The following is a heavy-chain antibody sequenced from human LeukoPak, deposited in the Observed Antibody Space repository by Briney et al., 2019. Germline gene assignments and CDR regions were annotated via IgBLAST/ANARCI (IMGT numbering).Heavy chain of an antibody. V-gene: IGHV3-30-3*01. CDR3: ATRTSGAFDF. CDR2: ISDDGSNK. CDR1: GFTFSNYA. J-gene: IGHJ3*01. Sequence: GGSLRLSCAASGFTFSNYAVHWVRQAPGKGLEWVALISDDGSNKYYTNSVKGRFTISRDNSKNTLYLQMNGLRAEDTAVYYCATRTSGAFDFWGQGTMVIVSS.